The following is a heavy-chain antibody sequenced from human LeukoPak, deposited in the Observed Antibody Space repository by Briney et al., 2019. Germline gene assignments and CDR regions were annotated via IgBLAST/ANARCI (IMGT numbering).Heavy chain of an antibody. CDR3: AREFCSGGSCPFQH. D-gene: IGHD2-15*01. V-gene: IGHV4-34*01. CDR2: INHSGST. Sequence: SETLSLTCAVYGGSFSGYYWSWIRQPPGKGLEWIGEINHSGSTNYNPSLKSRVTISVDTSKNQFSLKLSSVTAADTAVYYCAREFCSGGSCPFQHWGQGTLVTVSS. CDR1: GGSFSGYY. J-gene: IGHJ1*01.